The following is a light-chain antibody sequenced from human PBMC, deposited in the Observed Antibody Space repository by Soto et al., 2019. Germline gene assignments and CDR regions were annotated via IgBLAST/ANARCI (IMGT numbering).Light chain of an antibody. J-gene: IGKJ1*01. Sequence: DIQMTQSPSTLSGSVGDRVTITCRASQTISSWLAWYQQKPGKAPSLLIYTSSNLQTGVPSRFSGSGSGTDFTLTISRLEPEDFAVYYCQLYGTSPKTFGKGTKGDIK. CDR2: TSS. CDR1: QTISSW. CDR3: QLYGTSPKT. V-gene: IGKV1-5*01.